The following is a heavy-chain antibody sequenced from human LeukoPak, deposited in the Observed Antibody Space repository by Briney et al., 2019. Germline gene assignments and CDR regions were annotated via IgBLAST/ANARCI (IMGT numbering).Heavy chain of an antibody. J-gene: IGHJ4*02. CDR2: IRYDGSNL. Sequence: GRSLRLSCAASGFSFSNYGMHWVRQAPGKGLEWVSFIRYDGSNLYYADSVKGRFTISRDNSKSTLYLQMNSLRAEDTAIYYCAKGAPNLPDYWGQGTLVTVSS. CDR3: AKGAPNLPDY. D-gene: IGHD5/OR15-5a*01. V-gene: IGHV3-30*02. CDR1: GFSFSNYG.